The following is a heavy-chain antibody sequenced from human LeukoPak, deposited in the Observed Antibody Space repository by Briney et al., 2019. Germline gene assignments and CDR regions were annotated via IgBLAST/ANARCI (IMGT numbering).Heavy chain of an antibody. D-gene: IGHD4-11*01. CDR1: GGSIRSYY. J-gene: IGHJ6*03. CDR3: ASGAYSYYYMDV. V-gene: IGHV4-59*01. CDR2: IYYSGST. Sequence: PSENLSLTCTVSGGSIRSYYWSWIRQPPGKGLEWIGYIYYSGSTNYNPSLKSRVTISVDTSKNQFSLKLSSVIAADTAVYYCASGAYSYYYMDVWGKGTTVTISS.